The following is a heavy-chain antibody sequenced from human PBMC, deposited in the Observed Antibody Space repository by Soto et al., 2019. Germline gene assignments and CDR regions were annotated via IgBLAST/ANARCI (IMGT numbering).Heavy chain of an antibody. CDR1: GGSISSGGYH. V-gene: IGHV4-31*03. CDR2: IYYTGST. Sequence: TLSLTCTVSGGSISSGGYHWSWIRQHPGKGLEWIGNIYYTGSTQYNPSLKSRLTISVDTSKNQFSLKLTSVTAADTAVYYCARSYNLYGLDDWGQGTTVTVSS. D-gene: IGHD3-10*01. J-gene: IGHJ6*02. CDR3: ARSYNLYGLDD.